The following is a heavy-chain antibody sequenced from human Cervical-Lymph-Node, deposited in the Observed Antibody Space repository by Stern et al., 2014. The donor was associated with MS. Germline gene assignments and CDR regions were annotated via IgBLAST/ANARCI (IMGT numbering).Heavy chain of an antibody. CDR1: GFIFNTYG. J-gene: IGHJ4*02. Sequence: VQLVESGGGVVQPGRSLRLSCAASGFIFNTYGMHWVRQAPGKGLEWVAMIWHGGSNKIYADSVKGRFTISRDNSKNTLFLQMTSLRADDTAVYYCARDEYDSSGYFYYWGQGTLVTVSS. CDR3: ARDEYDSSGYFYY. V-gene: IGHV3-33*01. D-gene: IGHD3-22*01. CDR2: IWHGGSNK.